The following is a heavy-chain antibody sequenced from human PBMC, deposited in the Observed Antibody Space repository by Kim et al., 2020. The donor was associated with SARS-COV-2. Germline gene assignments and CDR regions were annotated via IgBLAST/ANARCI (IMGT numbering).Heavy chain of an antibody. Sequence: GGSLRLSCAASKIPFSSYWMSWVRQAPGKGLEWVAKIKQDGGEKYYVDSVKGRFTISRDNAQNSLYLQMNSLRAEDTAIYYCATQPAWAFDYWGQGTLVT. V-gene: IGHV3-7*03. CDR1: KIPFSSYW. CDR3: ATQPAWAFDY. J-gene: IGHJ4*02. D-gene: IGHD5-18*01. CDR2: IKQDGGEK.